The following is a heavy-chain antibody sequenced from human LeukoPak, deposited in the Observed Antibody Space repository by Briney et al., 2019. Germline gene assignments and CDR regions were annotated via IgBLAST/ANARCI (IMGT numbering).Heavy chain of an antibody. CDR1: GFTFSSYA. V-gene: IGHV3-23*01. CDR3: ARAYGYYYGSGSYGAFDI. Sequence: GGSLRLSCAASGFTFSSYAMNWVRQAPGKGLEWVSIISGSGDNTYYTDSVKGRFTISRDNSKNTLFLQMNSLRAEDTAVYYCARAYGYYYGSGSYGAFDIWGQGTMVTVSS. D-gene: IGHD3-10*01. J-gene: IGHJ3*02. CDR2: ISGSGDNT.